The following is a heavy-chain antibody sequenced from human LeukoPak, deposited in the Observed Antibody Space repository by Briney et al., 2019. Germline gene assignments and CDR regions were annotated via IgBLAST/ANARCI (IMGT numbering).Heavy chain of an antibody. CDR3: ARAVTPHSPYFDY. CDR1: GYTFTSYA. V-gene: IGHV1-3*03. Sequence: GASVKVSCKASGYTFTSYAMHWVRQAPGQRLEWMGWINAGNGNTKYSQEFQGRVTITRDTSASTAYMELSSLRSEDMAVYYCARAVTPHSPYFDYWGQGTLVTVSS. J-gene: IGHJ4*02. CDR2: INAGNGNT. D-gene: IGHD4-23*01.